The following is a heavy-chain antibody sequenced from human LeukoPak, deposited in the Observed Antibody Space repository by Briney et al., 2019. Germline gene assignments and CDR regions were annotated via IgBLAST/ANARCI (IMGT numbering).Heavy chain of an antibody. CDR3: VRGTALVMGDY. D-gene: IGHD5-18*01. Sequence: GESLKISCTASGYSSVSHYIAWVRQMPGKGLEWMGIIYPGDSNTRYSPSFQGQVTMSADRSISTAYLQWSSLKASDTAIYYCVRGTALVMGDYWGQGALVTVSS. CDR2: IYPGDSNT. CDR1: GYSSVSHY. J-gene: IGHJ4*02. V-gene: IGHV5-51*01.